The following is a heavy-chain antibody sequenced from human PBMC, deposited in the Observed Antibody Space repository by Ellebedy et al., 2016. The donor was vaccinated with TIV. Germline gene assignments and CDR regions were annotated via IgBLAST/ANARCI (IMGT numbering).Heavy chain of an antibody. V-gene: IGHV3-66*01. J-gene: IGHJ4*02. CDR2: IHGGGNT. CDR3: ARDRAATTVTGYFDY. Sequence: GESLKISCAASGFTVRGNYMTWVRQAPGKGLEWVSVIHGGGNTNYADPVKGRFTISRDNSKNTLYLQMNSLRAEDTAAYYCARDRAATTVTGYFDYWGQGTLVTVSS. CDR1: GFTVRGNY. D-gene: IGHD4-17*01.